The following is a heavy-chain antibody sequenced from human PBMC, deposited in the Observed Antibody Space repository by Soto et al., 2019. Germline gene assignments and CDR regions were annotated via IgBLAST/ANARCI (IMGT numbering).Heavy chain of an antibody. J-gene: IGHJ4*02. Sequence: VQLVESGGGLVKPGGSLRLSCAASGFTFSSYAISWVRQAPGQGLEWMGGIIPIFGTANYAQKFQGRVTITADKSTSTAYMELSSLRSEDTAVYYCARDWVTTDRNRFDYWGQGTLVTVSS. D-gene: IGHD4-17*01. CDR2: IIPIFGTA. V-gene: IGHV1-69*06. CDR3: ARDWVTTDRNRFDY. CDR1: GFTFSSYA.